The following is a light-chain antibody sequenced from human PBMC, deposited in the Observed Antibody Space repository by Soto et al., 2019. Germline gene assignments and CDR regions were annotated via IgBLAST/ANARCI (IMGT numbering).Light chain of an antibody. CDR1: QGIGDW. J-gene: IGKJ1*01. V-gene: IGKV1-5*03. CDR2: RAS. Sequence: DIQMTQSPPTLSASVGDRVTITCRASQGIGDWLAWYQQKPGKGPKLLIYRASNLENGVPSRFSSGGSGTECSLTNSDPQPGDFATYYCQQYSNYWTFGQGTKVEIK. CDR3: QQYSNYWT.